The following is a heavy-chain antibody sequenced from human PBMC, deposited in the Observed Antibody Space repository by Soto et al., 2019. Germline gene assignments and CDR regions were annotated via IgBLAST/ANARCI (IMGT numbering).Heavy chain of an antibody. Sequence: EVQLVESGGGLVQPGGSLRLSCAASGFTFSSFWMHWVRQAPGMGLVWVSRINSDGSTTSYADSVKGRFTISRDNAKNTLYLQMNSLRAEDTAVYYCARIPPGWGGEQLVLDYWGQGTLVTVSS. D-gene: IGHD6-13*01. J-gene: IGHJ4*02. CDR2: INSDGSTT. CDR3: ARIPPGWGGEQLVLDY. CDR1: GFTFSSFW. V-gene: IGHV3-74*01.